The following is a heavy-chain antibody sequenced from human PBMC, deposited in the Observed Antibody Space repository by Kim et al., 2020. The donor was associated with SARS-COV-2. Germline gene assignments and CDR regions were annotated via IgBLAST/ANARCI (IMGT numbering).Heavy chain of an antibody. CDR2: IWYDGSNK. D-gene: IGHD3-10*01. J-gene: IGHJ6*02. CDR3: ARVGYYGSGSEYGMDV. V-gene: IGHV3-33*01. Sequence: GGSLRLSCAASGFTFSSYGMHWVRQAPGKGLEWVAVIWYDGSNKYYADSVKGRFTISRDNSKNTLYLQMNSLRAEDTAVYYCARVGYYGSGSEYGMDVWGQGTTVTVSS. CDR1: GFTFSSYG.